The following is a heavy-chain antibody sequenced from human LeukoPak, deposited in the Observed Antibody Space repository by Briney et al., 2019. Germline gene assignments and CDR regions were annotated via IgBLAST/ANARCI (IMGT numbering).Heavy chain of an antibody. CDR3: ARDPYIAARPNWFDP. Sequence: SVKVSCKAPGGTFSSYAISWVRQAPGQGLEWMGGIIPIFGTANYAQKFQGRVTITADKSTSTAYMELSSLRSEDTAVYYCARDPYIAARPNWFDPWGQGTLVTVSS. CDR1: GGTFSSYA. CDR2: IIPIFGTA. D-gene: IGHD6-6*01. V-gene: IGHV1-69*06. J-gene: IGHJ5*02.